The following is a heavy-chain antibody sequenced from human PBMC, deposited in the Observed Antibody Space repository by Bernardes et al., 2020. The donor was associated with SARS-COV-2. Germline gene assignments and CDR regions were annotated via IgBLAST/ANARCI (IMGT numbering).Heavy chain of an antibody. Sequence: GGSLRLSRAASGFTFSSYAMSWVRQAPGKGLEWVSAISGSGGSTYYADSVKGRFTISRDISKNTLSLQMSSLRAEDTAVYYCAKGRGGGGPNWFDAWGQGTLVSVSS. J-gene: IGHJ5*02. CDR2: ISGSGGST. D-gene: IGHD3-16*01. CDR3: AKGRGGGGPNWFDA. V-gene: IGHV3-23*01. CDR1: GFTFSSYA.